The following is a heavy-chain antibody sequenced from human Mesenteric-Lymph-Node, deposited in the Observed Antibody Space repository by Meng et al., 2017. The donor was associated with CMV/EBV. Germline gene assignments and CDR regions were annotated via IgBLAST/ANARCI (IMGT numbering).Heavy chain of an antibody. Sequence: GESLKISCAASGFTFSSYWMSWVRQAPGKGLEWVSGISWNSGSIGYADSEKGRFTTSRDNAEKSLYLQMSSLRADDTAVYYCVRYRFLGASVQETRWFDPWGQGTLVTVSS. J-gene: IGHJ5*02. D-gene: IGHD3-3*01. CDR2: ISWNSGSI. CDR3: VRYRFLGASVQETRWFDP. V-gene: IGHV3-20*04. CDR1: GFTFSSYW.